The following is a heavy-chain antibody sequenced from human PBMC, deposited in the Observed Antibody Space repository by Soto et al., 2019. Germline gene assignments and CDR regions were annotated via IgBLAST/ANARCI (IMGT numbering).Heavy chain of an antibody. D-gene: IGHD5-18*01. J-gene: IGHJ6*02. V-gene: IGHV3-15*07. Sequence: SLRLSCAASGFTFTNAWMNWVRQAPGKGLEWVGRIKSETEGGTRHYAGPVKGRVTISRDVSENTLYLQMNSLKTEDSAVYYCTTGIQFPNYYYGMDVWGQGTTVTVSS. CDR2: IKSETEGGTR. CDR3: TTGIQFPNYYYGMDV. CDR1: GFTFTNAW.